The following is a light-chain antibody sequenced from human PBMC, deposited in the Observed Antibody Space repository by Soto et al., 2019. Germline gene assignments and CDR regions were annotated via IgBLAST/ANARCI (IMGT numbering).Light chain of an antibody. CDR1: SSDVGGYNY. J-gene: IGLJ3*02. V-gene: IGLV2-14*01. CDR3: AAWDDSLTGRV. Sequence: QSALAQPTSVSGSPGQSIAISCTGTSSDVGGYNYVSWHQQHPGKAPKVLISVVSNRPSGVSNRFSGSKSGNTASLTISGLQAEDEADYYCAAWDDSLTGRVFGGGTKVTVL. CDR2: VVS.